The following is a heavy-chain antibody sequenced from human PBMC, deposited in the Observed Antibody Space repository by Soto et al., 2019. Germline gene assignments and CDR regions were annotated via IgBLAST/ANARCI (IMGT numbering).Heavy chain of an antibody. Sequence: SETLSLTCTVSGGSISSGGYYWSWIRQHPGKGLEWIGYIYYSGSTYYNPSLKSRVTISVDTSKNQFSLKLSSVTAADTAVYYCARTCSSHEDDAFDIWGQGTMVTVSS. CDR1: GGSISSGGYY. CDR2: IYYSGST. CDR3: ARTCSSHEDDAFDI. J-gene: IGHJ3*02. V-gene: IGHV4-31*03. D-gene: IGHD6-13*01.